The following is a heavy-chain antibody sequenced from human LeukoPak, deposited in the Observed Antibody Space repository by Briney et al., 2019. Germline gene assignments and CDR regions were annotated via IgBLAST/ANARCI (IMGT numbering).Heavy chain of an antibody. Sequence: SETLSLTRTVSGGSISSSDYYWGWIRQPPGKALEWIGTIHYDGTTYYNPSLKSRVTISVDTSNNQFSLKVTSVTAADTAVFYCARRPGSGWFFDYWGQGTLATVSS. J-gene: IGHJ4*02. CDR3: ARRPGSGWFFDY. CDR1: GGSISSSDYY. V-gene: IGHV4-39*01. CDR2: IHYDGTT. D-gene: IGHD6-19*01.